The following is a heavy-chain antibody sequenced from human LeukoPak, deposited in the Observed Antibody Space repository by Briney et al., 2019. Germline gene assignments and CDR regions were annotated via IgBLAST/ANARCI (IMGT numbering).Heavy chain of an antibody. CDR3: ARGYPYSSSFGY. CDR2: IIPIFGTA. J-gene: IGHJ4*02. D-gene: IGHD6-6*01. Sequence: ASVKVSCKASGGTFSSYAISWVRQAPGQGLEWMGGIIPIFGTANYAQKFQGRVTITTDESTSTAYMELSSLRSEDTAVYYCARGYPYSSSFGYWGQGTLATVSS. CDR1: GGTFSSYA. V-gene: IGHV1-69*05.